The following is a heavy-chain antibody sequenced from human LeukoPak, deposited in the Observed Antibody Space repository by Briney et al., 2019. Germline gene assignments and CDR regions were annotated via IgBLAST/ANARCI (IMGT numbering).Heavy chain of an antibody. V-gene: IGHV3-48*01. J-gene: IGHJ4*02. D-gene: IGHD6-13*01. CDR3: AKGNTSSWYIPFDY. CDR2: ISSSSSTI. Sequence: PGGSLRLSCAASGFTFSSYSMNWVRQAPGKGLEWVSYISSSSSTIYYADSVKGRFTISKDISKNTLYLQMNSLRAEDTAVYYCAKGNTSSWYIPFDYWGQGTPVTVSS. CDR1: GFTFSSYS.